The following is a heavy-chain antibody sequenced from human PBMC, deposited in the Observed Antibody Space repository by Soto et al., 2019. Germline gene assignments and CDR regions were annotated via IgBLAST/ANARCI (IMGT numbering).Heavy chain of an antibody. D-gene: IGHD6-6*01. V-gene: IGHV4-31*03. Sequence: PSETLSLTCTFSCGSISSGGYSWSWIRQHPGKGLEWIGYIYYSGSTYFNPSLKSRLTISLDTSKNQFSLQLSSVTAADTAVYYCARAGHSSSSEGANWFDPWGQGTLVTVSS. CDR1: CGSISSGGYS. CDR2: IYYSGST. CDR3: ARAGHSSSSEGANWFDP. J-gene: IGHJ5*02.